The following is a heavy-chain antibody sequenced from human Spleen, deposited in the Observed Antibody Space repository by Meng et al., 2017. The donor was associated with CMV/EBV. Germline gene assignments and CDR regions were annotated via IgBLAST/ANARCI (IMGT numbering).Heavy chain of an antibody. CDR1: YPFTGYY. J-gene: IGHJ4*02. CDR3: ARATENFVVEPPAILFDY. Sequence: YPFTGYYLHWVRQAPGQGPEWMGWINPNSGATNFAQKFQGRVTMTRDTSISTAYMELRRLTSDDTAVYYCARATENFVVEPPAILFDYWGQGTLVTVSS. V-gene: IGHV1-2*02. D-gene: IGHD2-2*02. CDR2: INPNSGAT.